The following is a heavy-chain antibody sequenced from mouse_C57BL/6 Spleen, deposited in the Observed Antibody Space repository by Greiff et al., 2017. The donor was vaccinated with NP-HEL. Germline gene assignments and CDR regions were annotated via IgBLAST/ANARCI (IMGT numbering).Heavy chain of an antibody. V-gene: IGHV1-9*01. D-gene: IGHD1-1*01. Sequence: QVQLKQSGPELVKPGASVKISCKATGYTFTGYWIEWVKQRPGHGLEWIGEILPGSGSTNYNEKFKGKATFTADTSSNTAYMQLSSLTTEDSAIYYCAPCPYYYGSSYYFDYWGQGTTLTVSS. CDR1: GYTFTGYW. CDR3: APCPYYYGSSYYFDY. J-gene: IGHJ2*01. CDR2: ILPGSGST.